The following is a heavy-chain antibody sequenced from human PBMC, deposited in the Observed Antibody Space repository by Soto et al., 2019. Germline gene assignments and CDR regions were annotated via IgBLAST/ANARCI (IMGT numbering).Heavy chain of an antibody. J-gene: IGHJ4*02. D-gene: IGHD3-22*01. CDR1: GYTFSNFY. CDR2: INPSGGST. CDR3: ARADYYGSSGYHLDY. V-gene: IGHV1-46*01. Sequence: QVQLVQSGAEVKKPGASVKVSCKASGYTFSNFYIHWVRQAPGQGLEWMGIINPSGGSTSYAQKFPGRVTMTRDTSTSPVYMELSSLRSEDTAVHYCARADYYGSSGYHLDYWGQGTLVTVSS.